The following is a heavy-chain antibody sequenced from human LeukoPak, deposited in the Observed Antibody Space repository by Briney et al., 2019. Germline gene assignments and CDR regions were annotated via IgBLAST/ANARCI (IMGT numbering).Heavy chain of an antibody. V-gene: IGHV3-48*01. CDR2: ISSSSSTI. Sequence: GGSLRLSCAASRFTFSNYSMNWVRQAPGKGLEWVSYISSSSSTIYYADSVKGRFTISRDNAKNSLYLQMNSLRAEDTAVYYCARDVGSWSGYRLDYWGQGTLVTVSS. D-gene: IGHD3-3*01. CDR1: RFTFSNYS. J-gene: IGHJ4*02. CDR3: ARDVGSWSGYRLDY.